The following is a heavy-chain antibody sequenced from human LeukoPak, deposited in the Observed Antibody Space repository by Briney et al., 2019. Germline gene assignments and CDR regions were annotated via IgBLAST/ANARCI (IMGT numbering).Heavy chain of an antibody. CDR3: ARMRGSYSFDY. CDR2: IKQDGSEK. Sequence: GGSLRLSCAASGFTFSSYWMSWVRQAPGKGLEWVANIKQDGSEKYYVDSVKGRFTISRDNAKNSLYLQMNCLRAEDTAVYYCARMRGSYSFDYWGQGTLVTVSS. D-gene: IGHD1-26*01. J-gene: IGHJ4*02. CDR1: GFTFSSYW. V-gene: IGHV3-7*01.